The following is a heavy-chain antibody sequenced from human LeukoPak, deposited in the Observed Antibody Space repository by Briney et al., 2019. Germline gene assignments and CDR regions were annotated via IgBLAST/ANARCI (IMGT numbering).Heavy chain of an antibody. CDR1: GGSISSSSSY. CDR2: IYYSGSS. D-gene: IGHD1-7*01. V-gene: IGHV4-39*07. J-gene: IGHJ4*02. Sequence: SETLSLTCSVSGGSISSSSSYWGWIRQPPGKGLEWIGSIYYSGSSFDNPALKSRVTISVDASKNQFSLKLSSVTAADTAVYYCARDSSKYNWSYDYFDYWGQGTLVTVSS. CDR3: ARDSSKYNWSYDYFDY.